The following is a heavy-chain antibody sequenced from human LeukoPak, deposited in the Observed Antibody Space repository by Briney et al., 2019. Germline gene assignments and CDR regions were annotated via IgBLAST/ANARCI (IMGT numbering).Heavy chain of an antibody. V-gene: IGHV4-4*07. D-gene: IGHD3-16*02. CDR2: IYTSGST. J-gene: IGHJ4*02. CDR3: ARVGRYYDYIWGSYRPFDY. Sequence: PSETLSLTCTVSGGSISSYYWSWIRQPAGKGLEWIGRIYTSGSTNYNPSLKSRVTMSVDTSKNQFSLKLSSVTAADTAVYYCARVGRYYDYIWGSYRPFDYWGQGALVTVSS. CDR1: GGSISSYY.